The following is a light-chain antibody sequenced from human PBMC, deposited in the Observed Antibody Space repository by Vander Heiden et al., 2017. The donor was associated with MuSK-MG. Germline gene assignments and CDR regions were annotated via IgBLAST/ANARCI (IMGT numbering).Light chain of an antibody. CDR2: SNN. Sequence: QSVLTQPPSASGTPGQRVTIPCSGSSANIGSNTVNGYQQLPGTAPKLLIYSNNQRPSGGPDRFSGSKSGTSASLAISGLQSEDEADYYCAAWDDSLNGPLFGGGTKLTVL. V-gene: IGLV1-44*01. J-gene: IGLJ2*01. CDR3: AAWDDSLNGPL. CDR1: SANIGSNT.